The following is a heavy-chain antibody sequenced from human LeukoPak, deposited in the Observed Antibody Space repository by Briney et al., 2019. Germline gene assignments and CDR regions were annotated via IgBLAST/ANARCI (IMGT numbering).Heavy chain of an antibody. CDR2: INPSGGSA. J-gene: IGHJ4*02. V-gene: IGHV1-46*01. CDR3: ARVSTPGRFDY. D-gene: IGHD5/OR15-5a*01. CDR1: VYSFTSYY. Sequence: SSVKVSCKASVYSFTSYYMHWVRPPPAQGLEWMGIINPSGGSASYAQKFQGRVTMTSDTSTSTVYMEVSSLRSEDTAVYYCARVSTPGRFDYWGQGTLVTVSS.